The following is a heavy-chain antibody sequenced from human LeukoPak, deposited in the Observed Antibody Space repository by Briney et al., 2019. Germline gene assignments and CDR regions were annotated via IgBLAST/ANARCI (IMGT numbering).Heavy chain of an antibody. CDR3: ARDWRSGGWTGPLDH. D-gene: IGHD6-19*01. CDR2: ISYDGSMK. J-gene: IGHJ4*02. CDR1: GFSFSSYA. V-gene: IGHV3-30-3*01. Sequence: GGSLRLSCAASGFSFSSYAMHWVRQAPGKGLEWVTIISYDGSMKYYADSVKGRFTIFRDNSKNTLFLQMNSLRAEDTAVYCCARDWRSGGWTGPLDHWGQGTLVTVSS.